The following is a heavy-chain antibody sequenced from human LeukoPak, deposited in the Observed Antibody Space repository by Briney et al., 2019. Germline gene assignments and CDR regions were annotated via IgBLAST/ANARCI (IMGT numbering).Heavy chain of an antibody. CDR2: ISSSGSTI. D-gene: IGHD3-3*01. CDR3: ARERSYDFWSGRPDAFDI. V-gene: IGHV3-11*04. Sequence: GGSLRLSCAASGFTFSDYYMSWIRQAPGKGLEWVSYISSSGSTIYYADSVKGRFTISRDNAKNSLYLQRNSLRAEDTAVYYCARERSYDFWSGRPDAFDIWGQGTMVTVSS. J-gene: IGHJ3*02. CDR1: GFTFSDYY.